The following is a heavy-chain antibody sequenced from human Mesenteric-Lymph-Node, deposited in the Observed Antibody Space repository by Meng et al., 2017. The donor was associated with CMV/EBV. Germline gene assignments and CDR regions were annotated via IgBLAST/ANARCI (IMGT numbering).Heavy chain of an antibody. D-gene: IGHD2-15*01. V-gene: IGHV3-30*02. CDR3: AKIAKEGYCDTANCNAGDH. CDR1: GFTFGDYG. J-gene: IGHJ4*02. CDR2: IRYDGSNE. Sequence: GGSLRLSCAASGFTFGDYGMHWVRQAPGKGLEWVAFIRYDGSNEYYGDPVKGRFIISRDNSENTLSLQMNSLRSADTAVYYCAKIAKEGYCDTANCNAGDHWGQGMLVTVFS.